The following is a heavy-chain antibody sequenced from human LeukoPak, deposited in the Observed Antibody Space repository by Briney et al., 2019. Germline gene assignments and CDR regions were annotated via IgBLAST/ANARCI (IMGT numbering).Heavy chain of an antibody. CDR1: GFTFSTFA. Sequence: GGSLRLSCAASGFTFSTFAMIWVRQPPGKGLEWVSSIFPSGGEIHYADSVRGRFTISRDNAKNSLYLQMNSLRAEDTAVYYCARDPLSDCSSTSCYRGDAFDLWGQGTMVTVSS. V-gene: IGHV3-21*01. J-gene: IGHJ3*01. CDR2: IFPSGGEI. CDR3: ARDPLSDCSSTSCYRGDAFDL. D-gene: IGHD2-2*01.